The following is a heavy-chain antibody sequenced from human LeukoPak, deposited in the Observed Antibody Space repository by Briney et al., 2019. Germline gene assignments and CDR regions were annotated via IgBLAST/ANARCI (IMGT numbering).Heavy chain of an antibody. Sequence: PSETLSLTCTVSGGSISSSSYYWGWIRQPPGKGLEWIGSIYYSGSTYYNPSLKSRVTISVDTSKNQFSLKLSSVTAADTAVYYCARGAPRWLQLFNPWGQGTLVTVSS. V-gene: IGHV4-39*07. CDR1: GGSISSSSYY. D-gene: IGHD5-24*01. CDR2: IYYSGST. CDR3: ARGAPRWLQLFNP. J-gene: IGHJ5*02.